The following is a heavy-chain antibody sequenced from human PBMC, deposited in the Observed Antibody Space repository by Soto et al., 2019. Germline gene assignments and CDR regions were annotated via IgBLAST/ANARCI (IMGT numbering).Heavy chain of an antibody. Sequence: QVQLVQSGAEVKKPGSSVKVSCKTSGDIFSGYSISWVRQAPGQGLEWMGGIIPIFGTTNYAQRFHGRVTITADKSTSTVYMELYSLKSEDTAVYYCARDLGSGYDPGDYWGQGTLFTVSS. CDR3: ARDLGSGYDPGDY. D-gene: IGHD5-12*01. J-gene: IGHJ4*02. V-gene: IGHV1-69*14. CDR2: IIPIFGTT. CDR1: GDIFSGYS.